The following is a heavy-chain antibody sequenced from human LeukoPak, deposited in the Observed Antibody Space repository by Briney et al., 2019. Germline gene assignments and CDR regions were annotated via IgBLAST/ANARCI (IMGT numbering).Heavy chain of an antibody. CDR3: ASLLRPDRYYYGMDV. CDR2: IYYSGNT. V-gene: IGHV4-59*08. CDR1: GGSISSYY. Sequence: SETLSLTCTVSGGSISSYYWSWIRQPPGKGLEWIGYIYYSGNTNYNPSLKSRVTISVDTSKNQFSLKLSSVTAADTAVYYCASLLRPDRYYYGMDVWGQGTTVTVSS. J-gene: IGHJ6*02. D-gene: IGHD5-12*01.